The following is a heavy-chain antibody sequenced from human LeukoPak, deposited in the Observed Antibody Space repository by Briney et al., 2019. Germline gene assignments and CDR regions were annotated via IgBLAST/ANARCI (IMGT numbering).Heavy chain of an antibody. D-gene: IGHD3-9*01. CDR1: GFTFSSYA. CDR2: ISGSGGST. CDR3: AKGGNYDILTGYHPFDY. J-gene: IGHJ4*02. V-gene: IGHV3-23*01. Sequence: GGSLRLSCAASGFTFSSYAMSWVRQAPGKGLEWVSAISGSGGSTYYADSVKGRFTISRDKSKNTLYLQMNSLRAEDTAVYYCAKGGNYDILTGYHPFDYWGQGILVTVSS.